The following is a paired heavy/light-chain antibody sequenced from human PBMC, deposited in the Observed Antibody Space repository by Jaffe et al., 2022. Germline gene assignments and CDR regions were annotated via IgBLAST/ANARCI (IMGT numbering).Heavy chain of an antibody. Sequence: QVQLQESGPGLVKASETLSLTCAVSGYSISSGYYWDWIWQPPGKGLEWIGTIYHSGSTYYNPSLKSRVTISADTSKNQFSLKLSSLTAADTAVYFCARRTTMVRGVIDYWGQGTLVTVSS. CDR1: GYSISSGYY. V-gene: IGHV4-38-2*01. CDR2: IYHSGST. CDR3: ARRTTMVRGVIDY. D-gene: IGHD3-10*01. J-gene: IGHJ4*02.
Light chain of an antibody. CDR1: LSIDSS. Sequence: EIVLTQSPDFQSVTPKEKVTITCRASLSIDSSLHWYQQKPDQSPKLLIKFASQSISGVPSRFSGSGSGTDFTLTINSLEAEDAATYYCHQSSSLPFTFGPGTKVDIK. V-gene: IGKV6-21*02. CDR3: HQSSSLPFT. CDR2: FAS. J-gene: IGKJ3*01.